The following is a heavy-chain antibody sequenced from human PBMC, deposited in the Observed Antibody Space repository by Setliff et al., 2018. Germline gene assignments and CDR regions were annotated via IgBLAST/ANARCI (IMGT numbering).Heavy chain of an antibody. CDR2: ISSDGNIK. Sequence: GGSLRLSCAASGFTFNGYAMNWVRQVPGKGLEWVAVISSDGNIKFHAESVKGRFTISRDNSKNTQYLQMHSLRVEDTAVYYCFGAGTCSYWGQGTLVTVSS. CDR1: GFTFNGYA. D-gene: IGHD3-10*01. V-gene: IGHV3-30-3*01. J-gene: IGHJ4*02. CDR3: FGAGTCSY.